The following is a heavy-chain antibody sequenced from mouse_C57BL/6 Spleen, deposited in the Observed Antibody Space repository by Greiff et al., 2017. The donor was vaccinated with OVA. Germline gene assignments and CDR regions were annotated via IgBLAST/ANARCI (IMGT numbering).Heavy chain of an antibody. Sequence: QVQLQQSGAELVKPGASVKLSCKASGYTFTSYWMHWVKQRPGQGLEWIGMIHPNSGSTNYNEKFKSKATLTVDKSSSTAYMQLSSLTSEDSAVYYCARLGYYGSSGYAMDYWGQGTSVTVSS. CDR3: ARLGYYGSSGYAMDY. J-gene: IGHJ4*01. CDR1: GYTFTSYW. CDR2: IHPNSGST. V-gene: IGHV1-64*01. D-gene: IGHD1-1*01.